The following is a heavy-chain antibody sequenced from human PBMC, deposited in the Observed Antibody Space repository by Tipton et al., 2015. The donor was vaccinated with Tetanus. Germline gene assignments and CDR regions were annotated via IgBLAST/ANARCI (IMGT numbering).Heavy chain of an antibody. CDR3: TKDVGIVLFDY. D-gene: IGHD2-8*01. CDR1: GFTFSDYT. CDR2: ISGGGHNT. J-gene: IGHJ4*02. Sequence: SLRLSCAASGFTFSDYTMAWVRQAPGEGLEWVSTISGGGHNTHYADSVQGRFTISRDNSKNTMYLQKNSLRAEDTAVYYCTKDVGIVLFDYWGQGTLVTVSS. V-gene: IGHV3-23*01.